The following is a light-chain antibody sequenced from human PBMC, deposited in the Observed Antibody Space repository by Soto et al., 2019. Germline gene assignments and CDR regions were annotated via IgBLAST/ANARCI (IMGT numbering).Light chain of an antibody. Sequence: DIEMTQSPSSLSASVGDRVTITCRASQSISSYLNWYQQKPGKAPNLLIYAASSLESGVPSKFSGSGSGTDFTLTISSLQPEDFATYYCQQYNSYPYTFGQGTRLEI. CDR2: AAS. J-gene: IGKJ5*01. CDR1: QSISSY. V-gene: IGKV1-16*02. CDR3: QQYNSYPYT.